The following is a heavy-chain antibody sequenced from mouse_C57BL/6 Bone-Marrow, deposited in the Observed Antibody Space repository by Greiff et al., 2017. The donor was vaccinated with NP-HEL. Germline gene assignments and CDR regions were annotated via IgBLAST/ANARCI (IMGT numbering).Heavy chain of an antibody. CDR3: ARGETAQVFGY. CDR2: ISDGGSYH. CDR1: GFTFSSSA. J-gene: IGHJ2*01. V-gene: IGHV5-4*01. Sequence: EVHLVESGGGLVKPGGSLKLSCAASGFTFSSSAMSWVRQTPEKRLEWVATISDGGSYHYYPANVTGRFTISRDNAKNNLYLQMSHLKSEDTAMDYCARGETAQVFGYGGQGTTLTVSS. D-gene: IGHD3-2*02.